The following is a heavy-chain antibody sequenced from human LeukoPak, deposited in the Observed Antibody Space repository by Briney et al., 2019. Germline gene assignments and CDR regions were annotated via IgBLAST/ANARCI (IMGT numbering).Heavy chain of an antibody. V-gene: IGHV3-30-3*01. Sequence: GGSLRLSCAASGFTFSSYAMHWVRQAPGKGLEWVAVISYDGSNKYYADSVKGRFTISRDNSKNTLYLQMNSLRAEDTAVYYCARGRVSRKSGSYSNLPFDYWGQGTLVTVSS. CDR2: ISYDGSNK. J-gene: IGHJ4*02. CDR3: ARGRVSRKSGSYSNLPFDY. D-gene: IGHD1-26*01. CDR1: GFTFSSYA.